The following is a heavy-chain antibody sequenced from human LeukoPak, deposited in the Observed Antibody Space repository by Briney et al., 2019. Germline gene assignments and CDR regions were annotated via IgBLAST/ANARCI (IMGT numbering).Heavy chain of an antibody. V-gene: IGHV3-23*01. CDR1: GFTFSSYA. J-gene: IGHJ1*01. CDR2: ISNSGHST. Sequence: GGSLRLSCVGSGFTFSSYAMSWVRQAPGKGLEWVSGISNSGHSTYNADSVKGRFSSSRDNSKNTPYLQMNSLRAEDTAVYYCAKDWRNGYSSDWYSEGYFPHWGQGTLVTVSS. D-gene: IGHD6-25*01. CDR3: AKDWRNGYSSDWYSEGYFPH.